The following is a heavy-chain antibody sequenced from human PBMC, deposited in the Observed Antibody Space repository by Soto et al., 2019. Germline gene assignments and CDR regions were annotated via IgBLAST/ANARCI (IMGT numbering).Heavy chain of an antibody. Sequence: SETLSLTCTVSGGSITTYYWSWIRQPPGKGLEWIGYVYSSGSTDYNPSLKSRVTISVDTSKNQFSLKLNSVTAADTAVYYCARSTWNYYHYWGQGTLVTVSS. CDR3: ARSTWNYYHY. CDR1: GGSITTYY. D-gene: IGHD1-7*01. CDR2: VYSSGST. J-gene: IGHJ4*02. V-gene: IGHV4-59*01.